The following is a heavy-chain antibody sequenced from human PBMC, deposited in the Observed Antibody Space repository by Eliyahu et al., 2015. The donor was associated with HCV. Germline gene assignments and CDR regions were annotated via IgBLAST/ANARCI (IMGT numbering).Heavy chain of an antibody. V-gene: IGHV3-33*01. CDR2: IWYDGSNK. CDR1: GFTFSSYG. J-gene: IGHJ4*02. Sequence: QVQLVESGGGVVQPGRSLRLSCAASGFTFSSYGMHWVRQAPGKGLEWVAVIWYDGSNKYYADSVKGRFTISRDNSKNTLYLQMNSLRAEDTAVYYCARGPGGTLTVDYWGQGTLVTVSS. D-gene: IGHD2-8*02. CDR3: ARGPGGTLTVDY.